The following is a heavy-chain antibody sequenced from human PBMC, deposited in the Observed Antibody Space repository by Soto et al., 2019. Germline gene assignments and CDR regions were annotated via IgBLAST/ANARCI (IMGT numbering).Heavy chain of an antibody. CDR3: ARDGYSSGNWFDP. D-gene: IGHD6-19*01. V-gene: IGHV1-2*04. Sequence: GASVKVSCKASGYTFTGYYMHWVRQAPGQGLEWMGWINPNSGGTNYAQKFQGWVTMTRDTSISTAYMELSRLRSDDTAVYYCARDGYSSGNWFDPWGQGTLVTVSS. J-gene: IGHJ5*02. CDR1: GYTFTGYY. CDR2: INPNSGGT.